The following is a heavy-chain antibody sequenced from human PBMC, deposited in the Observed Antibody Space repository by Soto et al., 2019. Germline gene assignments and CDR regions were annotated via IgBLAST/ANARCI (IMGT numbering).Heavy chain of an antibody. Sequence: SGTLSLTCTVSGGSISSYYWSWIRQPPGKGLEWIGYIYYSGSTNYNPSLKSRVTISVDTSKNQFSLKLSSVAAADTAVYYCARGHPYDFWGGYPWVTFDYWGQGTLVTVSS. D-gene: IGHD3-3*01. V-gene: IGHV4-59*08. CDR3: ARGHPYDFWGGYPWVTFDY. J-gene: IGHJ4*02. CDR2: IYYSGST. CDR1: GGSISSYY.